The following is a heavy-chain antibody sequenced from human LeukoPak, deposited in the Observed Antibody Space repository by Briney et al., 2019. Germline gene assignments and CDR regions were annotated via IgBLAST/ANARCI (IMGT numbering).Heavy chain of an antibody. D-gene: IGHD6-6*01. V-gene: IGHV4-39*01. CDR3: ARHVRYSSSSRMFDY. J-gene: IGHJ4*02. Sequence: PSETLSLTCTVSGGSISSSSYYWGWIRQPPGKGLEWIGSIYYSGSTYYNPSLKSRVTISVDTSKNQFSLKLSSVTAADTAVYYCARHVRYSSSSRMFDYWGQGTLVTVSS. CDR2: IYYSGST. CDR1: GGSISSSSYY.